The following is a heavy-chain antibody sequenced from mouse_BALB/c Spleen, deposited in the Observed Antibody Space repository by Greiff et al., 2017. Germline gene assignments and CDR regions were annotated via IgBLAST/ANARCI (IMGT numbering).Heavy chain of an antibody. V-gene: IGHV5-12-1*01. CDR2: ISSGGGST. D-gene: IGHD3-1*01. CDR1: GFSFSSYD. Sequence: EVQRVESGGGLVKPGGSLKLSCAASGFSFSSYDMSWVRQTPEKRLEWVAYISSGGGSTYYPDTVKGRFTISRDNAKNTMYLQMSSLKSEDTAMYYCARRRERIYLDYWGQGTTLTVSS. CDR3: ARRRERIYLDY. J-gene: IGHJ2*01.